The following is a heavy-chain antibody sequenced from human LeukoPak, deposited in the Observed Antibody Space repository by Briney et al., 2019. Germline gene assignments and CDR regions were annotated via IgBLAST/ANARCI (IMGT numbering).Heavy chain of an antibody. CDR1: GGSISSSNW. V-gene: IGHV4-4*02. CDR3: ARGYDYGDYVQDY. J-gene: IGHJ4*02. D-gene: IGHD4-17*01. CDR2: IYHSGST. Sequence: PSGTLSLTCAVSGGSISSSNWWSWVRQPPGKGLEWIGEIYHSGSTNYNPSLKSRVTISVDTSKNQFSLKLSSVTAADTAVYYCARGYDYGDYVQDYWGQGTLVTVSS.